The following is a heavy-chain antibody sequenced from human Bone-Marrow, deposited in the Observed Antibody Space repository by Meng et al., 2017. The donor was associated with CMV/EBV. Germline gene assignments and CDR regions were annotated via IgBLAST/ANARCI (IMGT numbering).Heavy chain of an antibody. D-gene: IGHD2-15*01. CDR2: ISSDGSST. J-gene: IGHJ6*02. CDR1: GFTLRSYW. V-gene: IGHV3-74*03. CDR3: ARASKPSTHYYYYGMDV. Sequence: GESLKISCAASGFTLRSYWMHWVRQVPGKGLEWVSRISSDGSSTTYADAVKGRFTISRDNSKNTLYLQMGSLRAEDMAVYYCARASKPSTHYYYYGMDVWGQGTTVTVSS.